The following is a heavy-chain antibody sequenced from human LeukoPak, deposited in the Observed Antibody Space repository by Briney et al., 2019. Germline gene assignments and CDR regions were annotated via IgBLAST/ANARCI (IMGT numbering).Heavy chain of an antibody. Sequence: GGSLRLSCAASGFTFSSYSMNWGRQAPGKGLKWVSSISTSSRYRNYADSVRGRFTISRDNAKNSLFLQMDSLSGEDTAVYYCARCTTGKTFGSLREIKKSREIDFWGQGTLVTVSS. J-gene: IGHJ4*02. D-gene: IGHD1-1*01. CDR3: ARCTTGKTFGSLREIKKSREIDF. V-gene: IGHV3-21*01. CDR1: GFTFSSYS. CDR2: ISTSSRYR.